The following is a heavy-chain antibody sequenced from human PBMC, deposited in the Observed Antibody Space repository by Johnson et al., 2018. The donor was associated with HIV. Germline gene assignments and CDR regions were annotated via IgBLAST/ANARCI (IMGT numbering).Heavy chain of an antibody. D-gene: IGHD5-24*01. Sequence: VQLVESGGGVVQPGGSLRLSCAASGFTFSSYGMHWVRQAPGKGLEWVGRIKSRTDGGTTDYAAPVKGRFTISRDDSKSIAYLQMNSLRAGDTAVYYCARAIGDGYPGMKAFDIWGQGTMVTVSS. CDR1: GFTFSSYG. J-gene: IGHJ3*02. CDR2: IKSRTDGGTT. CDR3: ARAIGDGYPGMKAFDI. V-gene: IGHV3-15*01.